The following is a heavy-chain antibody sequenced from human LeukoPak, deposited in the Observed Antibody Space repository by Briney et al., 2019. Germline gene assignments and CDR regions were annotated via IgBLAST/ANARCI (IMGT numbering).Heavy chain of an antibody. V-gene: IGHV3-23*01. CDR2: ISGRGDDT. CDR1: GFTFRDYT. J-gene: IGHJ4*02. Sequence: GGSLRLSCAASGFTFRDYTMTWVRQAPGKGLEWVSTISGRGDDTHYADSVKGRFTISRDNSKNTLYLQMNRLRAEDTALFYCAKEVEGSGYYHLDKWGQGALVAVSS. D-gene: IGHD3-22*01. CDR3: AKEVEGSGYYHLDK.